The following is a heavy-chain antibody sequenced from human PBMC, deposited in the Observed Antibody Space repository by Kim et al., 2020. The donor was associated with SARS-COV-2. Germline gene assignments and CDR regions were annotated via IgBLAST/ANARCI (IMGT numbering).Heavy chain of an antibody. V-gene: IGHV3-30*01. J-gene: IGHJ5*02. CDR3: ARGTGKPPHEWFDP. D-gene: IGHD1-1*01. Sequence: HSVKGRFTISRDNSKHTLYLQMTSLRAEDTAVYYCARGTGKPPHEWFDPWGQGTLVTVSS.